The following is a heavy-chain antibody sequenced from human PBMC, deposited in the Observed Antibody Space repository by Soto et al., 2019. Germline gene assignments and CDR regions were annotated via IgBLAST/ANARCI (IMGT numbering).Heavy chain of an antibody. CDR2: INHSGST. J-gene: IGHJ6*03. CDR1: GGSFSGYY. CDR3: AREKGEWFNGYYYYMDV. D-gene: IGHD3-3*01. V-gene: IGHV4-34*01. Sequence: TSETLSLTCAVYGGSFSGYYWSWIRQPPGKGLEWIGEINHSGSTNYNPSLKSRVTISVDTSKNQFSLKLSSVTAADTAVYYCAREKGEWFNGYYYYMDVWGRGTTVTVSS.